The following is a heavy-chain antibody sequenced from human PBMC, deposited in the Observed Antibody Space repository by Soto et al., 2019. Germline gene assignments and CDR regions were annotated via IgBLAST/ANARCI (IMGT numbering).Heavy chain of an antibody. CDR3: AQTLGSAVAGPGRFDL. D-gene: IGHD6-19*01. Sequence: QVQRVQSGAEVKKPGSSVKVSCKASGGTFSRYAISWVRQAPGQGLEWMGGITPMFGTANYAQKFQDRVTITADESTSTVYMELRRLRSEDTAVYYSAQTLGSAVAGPGRFDLWGRGTLVIVSS. V-gene: IGHV1-69*12. CDR1: GGTFSRYA. CDR2: ITPMFGTA. J-gene: IGHJ2*01.